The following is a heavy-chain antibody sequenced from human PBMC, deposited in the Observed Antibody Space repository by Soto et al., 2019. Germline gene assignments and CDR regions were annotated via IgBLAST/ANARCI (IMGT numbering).Heavy chain of an antibody. CDR3: ARVEGSASSAGD. CDR1: GYNFTTYY. CDR2: IHPDTGRT. J-gene: IGHJ4*02. D-gene: IGHD6-6*01. Sequence: QVQLVQSGAEVKNPGASVKVSCKASGYNFTTYYIHWVRQAPGQGLEWMGFIHPDTGRTKYAQKFQGRVTMTRDTSIKTAYMELNRLTSDDAAMYYCARVEGSASSAGDWGQGTLVTVS. V-gene: IGHV1-2*02.